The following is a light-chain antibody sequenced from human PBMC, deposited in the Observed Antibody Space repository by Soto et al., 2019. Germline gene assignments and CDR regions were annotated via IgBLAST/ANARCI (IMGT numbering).Light chain of an antibody. CDR2: DAS. V-gene: IGKV3-20*01. CDR3: QQYERGFT. Sequence: EIVLTQSPGTLSLSPGERATLSCRASQSVSNNYLAWYQQKPGRAPRLLIYDASSRATGIPDRFSGSGSGTDFSLTISRLEPEDFAVYYCQQYERGFTFGPGTKVDIK. CDR1: QSVSNNY. J-gene: IGKJ3*01.